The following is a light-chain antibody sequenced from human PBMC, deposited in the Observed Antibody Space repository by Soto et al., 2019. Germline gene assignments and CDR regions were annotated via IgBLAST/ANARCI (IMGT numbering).Light chain of an antibody. CDR1: QSVSSY. V-gene: IGKV3-11*01. CDR2: DAY. Sequence: EIVLTQSPATLSLSPGERATLSCRASQSVSSYLAWYQQKPGQAPRLLIYDAYNRATGIPARFSGSESGTDLTLTCSSLEPEDFAVYYCQQRSNWPTFGGGTKVQIK. J-gene: IGKJ4*01. CDR3: QQRSNWPT.